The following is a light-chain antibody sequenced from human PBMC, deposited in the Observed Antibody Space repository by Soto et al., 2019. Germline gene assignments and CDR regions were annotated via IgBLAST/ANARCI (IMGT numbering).Light chain of an antibody. V-gene: IGKV3-20*01. CDR2: GAS. CDR1: QSGISCY. CDR3: HQYGSSPLT. J-gene: IGKJ1*01. Sequence: EIVLTQSPGTLSLSPGERATLSCRASQSGISCYVAWFQQKPGQAHSLLIYGASTRATGLPDRVSGRGSGTDFTVTFSRLEPKDFAVYYCHQYGSSPLTVGQGTKVEIK.